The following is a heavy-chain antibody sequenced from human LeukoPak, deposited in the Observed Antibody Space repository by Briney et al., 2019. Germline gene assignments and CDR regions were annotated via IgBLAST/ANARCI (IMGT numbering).Heavy chain of an antibody. CDR3: ARDKRIAVAGTHYYYYGMDV. CDR2: ISSTV. Sequence: PGGSLRLSCAASGFTFSSYSLNWVRQAPGKGLEWVSYISSTVYYADCVKGRFTISRDNAKNSLYLQMNSLRAEDTAVYYCARDKRIAVAGTHYYYYGMDVWGQGTTVTVSS. V-gene: IGHV3-48*01. J-gene: IGHJ6*02. CDR1: GFTFSSYS. D-gene: IGHD6-19*01.